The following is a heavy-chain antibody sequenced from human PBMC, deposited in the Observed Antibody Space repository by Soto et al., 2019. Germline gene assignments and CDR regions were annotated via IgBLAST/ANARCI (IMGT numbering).Heavy chain of an antibody. J-gene: IGHJ5*02. Sequence: SETLSLTCTVSNDSINSYYWSWIRQPPGKGLEWIGYSYFSGGTEYNPSLKGRVTISVDRSRNQFSLKLTSVTAADTAVYYCVRELSRGWFDPWGQGTLVIVSS. D-gene: IGHD3-16*01. CDR3: VRELSRGWFDP. CDR2: SYFSGGT. V-gene: IGHV4-59*01. CDR1: NDSINSYY.